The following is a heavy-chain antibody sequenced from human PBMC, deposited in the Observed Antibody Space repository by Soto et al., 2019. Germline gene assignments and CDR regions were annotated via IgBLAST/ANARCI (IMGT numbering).Heavy chain of an antibody. V-gene: IGHV3-72*01. CDR2: TRNKANSYTT. CDR3: ARGVRGGWYDAFDI. CDR1: GFTFSDHY. J-gene: IGHJ3*02. Sequence: EVQLVESGGGLVQPGGSLRLSCAASGFTFSDHYMDWVRQAPGKGLEWVGRTRNKANSYTTEYAASVKGRFTISRDYSKNSLYLQMNSLKTEDTAVYYCARGVRGGWYDAFDIWGQGTMVTVSS. D-gene: IGHD6-19*01.